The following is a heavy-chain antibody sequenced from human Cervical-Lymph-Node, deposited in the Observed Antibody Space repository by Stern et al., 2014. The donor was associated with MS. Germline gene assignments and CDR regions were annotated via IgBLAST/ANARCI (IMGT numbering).Heavy chain of an antibody. Sequence: VQLVESGTKMQKPGASVKVSCKASGYIFTAFFIHWVRQVPGQGLEWMCELNPHRDDTPYAQNDQDRVTLTRETTIGTAYLELSRLSSADTAVYYCAREATRIVVGIDYWGQGTQVTVSS. CDR3: AREATRIVVGIDY. D-gene: IGHD3-22*01. CDR1: GYIFTAFF. J-gene: IGHJ4*02. V-gene: IGHV1-2*02. CDR2: LNPHRDDT.